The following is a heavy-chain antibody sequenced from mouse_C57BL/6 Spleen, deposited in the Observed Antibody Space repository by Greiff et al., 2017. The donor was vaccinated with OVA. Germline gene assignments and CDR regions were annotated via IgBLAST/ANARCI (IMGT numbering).Heavy chain of an antibody. Sequence: VQPQQPGAELVKPGASVKLSCKASGYTFTSYWMQWVKQRPGQGLEWIGEIDPSDSYTNYNQKFKGKATLTVDTSSSTAYMQLSSLTSEDSAVYYCARCYSNWYFDVWGTGTTVTVSS. CDR1: GYTFTSYW. CDR2: IDPSDSYT. CDR3: ARCYSNWYFDV. V-gene: IGHV1-50*01. D-gene: IGHD2-5*01. J-gene: IGHJ1*03.